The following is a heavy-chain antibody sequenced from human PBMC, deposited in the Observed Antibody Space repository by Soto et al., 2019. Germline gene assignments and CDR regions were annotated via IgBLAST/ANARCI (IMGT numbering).Heavy chain of an antibody. D-gene: IGHD6-13*01. Sequence: LRLSCAASGFTFSSYGINWVRQAPGKGLEWVSGISGSGDSTHYADSVKGRFTISRDNSKNTLYLQMNSLRAEDTAVYYCAKQAPYSNSWYEIDHWGQGTLVTVSS. CDR3: AKQAPYSNSWYEIDH. CDR2: ISGSGDST. CDR1: GFTFSSYG. J-gene: IGHJ4*02. V-gene: IGHV3-23*01.